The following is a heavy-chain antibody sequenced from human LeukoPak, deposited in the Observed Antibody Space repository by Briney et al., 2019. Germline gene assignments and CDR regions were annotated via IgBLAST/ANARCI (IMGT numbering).Heavy chain of an antibody. Sequence: PGGSLRLSCAASGFTFSSYEMNWVRQAPGKGLVWVSRLSGDGGTANYAASVRGRFTISRDNAKNTLYLQMNSLRAEDTAVYFCARQGANAAFDYWGQGTLVTVSS. CDR3: ARQGANAAFDY. CDR1: GFTFSSYE. V-gene: IGHV3-74*01. CDR2: LSGDGGTA. J-gene: IGHJ4*01. D-gene: IGHD4/OR15-4a*01.